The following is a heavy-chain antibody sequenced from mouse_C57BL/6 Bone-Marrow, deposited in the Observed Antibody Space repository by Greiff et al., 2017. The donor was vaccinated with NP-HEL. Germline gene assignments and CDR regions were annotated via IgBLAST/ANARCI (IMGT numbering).Heavy chain of an antibody. CDR1: GFSFNTYA. Sequence: VQLKESGGGLVQPKGSLKLSCAASGFSFNTYAMNWVRQAPGKGLEWVARIRSKSNNYATYYADSVKDRFTISRDDSESMLYLQMNNLKTEDTAMYYCVRQSSGYRYFDYWGQGTTLTVSS. CDR2: IRSKSNNYAT. D-gene: IGHD3-2*02. V-gene: IGHV10-1*01. CDR3: VRQSSGYRYFDY. J-gene: IGHJ2*01.